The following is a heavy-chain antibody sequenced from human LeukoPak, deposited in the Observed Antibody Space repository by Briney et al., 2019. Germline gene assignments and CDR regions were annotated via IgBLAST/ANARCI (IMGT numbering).Heavy chain of an antibody. Sequence: PGGSLRLSCAASGFSFSSYGMYWVRQAPGKGLEWVAIIWYDGSNKYYAESVKGRFTISRDNSKNTLYLQMNSLRAEDTAVYYCARESEGMDVWGQGTTVTVSS. V-gene: IGHV3-33*01. CDR3: ARESEGMDV. CDR2: IWYDGSNK. CDR1: GFSFSSYG. J-gene: IGHJ6*02.